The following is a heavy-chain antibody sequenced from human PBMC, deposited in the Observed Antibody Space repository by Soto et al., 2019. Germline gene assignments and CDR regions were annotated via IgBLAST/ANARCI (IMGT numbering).Heavy chain of an antibody. V-gene: IGHV5-51*01. CDR1: GYSFTSYW. J-gene: IGHJ5*02. Sequence: GESLKISCKGPGYSFTSYWIGWVRQMPGKGLEWMGIIYPGDSDTRYSPSFQGQVTISADKSISTAYLQWSSLKASDTAMYYCALTMVRGVIISWFDPWGQGTLVTVSS. D-gene: IGHD3-10*01. CDR3: ALTMVRGVIISWFDP. CDR2: IYPGDSDT.